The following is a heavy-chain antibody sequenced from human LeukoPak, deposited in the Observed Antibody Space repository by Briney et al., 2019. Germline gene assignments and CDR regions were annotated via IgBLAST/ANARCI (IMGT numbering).Heavy chain of an antibody. CDR2: ISGSGNTI. Sequence: GGSLRLSCAASGFTFSTYEMTWVRQAPGKGLEWVSYISGSGNTIYYADSVKGRFTISRDNAKNSLYLQMNSLRSEDTAVYYCARGGTGTGPNYYYYYMDVWGKGTTVTISS. CDR3: ARGGTGTGPNYYYYYMDV. V-gene: IGHV3-48*03. J-gene: IGHJ6*03. D-gene: IGHD1-1*01. CDR1: GFTFSTYE.